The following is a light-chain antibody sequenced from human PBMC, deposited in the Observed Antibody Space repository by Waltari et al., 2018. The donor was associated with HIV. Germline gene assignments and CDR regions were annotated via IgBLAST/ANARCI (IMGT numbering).Light chain of an antibody. CDR1: HIDIGIYDY. Sequence: QSALTQPASVSGSPGQSVTISCLGSHIDIGIYDYISWYHHPPNRAPRLVVFNANSRPSGSPFRFAGSKSGNTASLTISGLQADDEGVYYCSSYVTGGSLLFGGGTQVTVL. V-gene: IGLV2-14*01. CDR3: SSYVTGGSLL. J-gene: IGLJ3*02. CDR2: NAN.